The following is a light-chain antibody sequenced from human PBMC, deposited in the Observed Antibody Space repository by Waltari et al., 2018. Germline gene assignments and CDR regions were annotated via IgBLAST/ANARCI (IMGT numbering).Light chain of an antibody. V-gene: IGLV1-44*01. Sequence: QSVLTQPPSASGTPGQRVTISCSGGTSSIGSNYVNWYQQLPGAAPQRRILSTCQRPAGVPDLFSGSKSGTSASLAISGLQSEDEADYYCAAWDDSLNGVLFGGGTKLTVL. CDR1: TSSIGSNY. CDR3: AAWDDSLNGVL. J-gene: IGLJ2*01. CDR2: STC.